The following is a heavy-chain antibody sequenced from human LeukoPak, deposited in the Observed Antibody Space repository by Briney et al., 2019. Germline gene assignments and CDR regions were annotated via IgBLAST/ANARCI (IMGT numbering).Heavy chain of an antibody. CDR3: ARGHCSGGSCYYFDY. CDR2: ISGGGGST. D-gene: IGHD2-15*01. V-gene: IGHV3-23*01. J-gene: IGHJ4*02. Sequence: GGSLRLSCAASGFTFSNYALSWVRQAPGKGLEWVSAISGGGGSTYYPGSVKGRFTISRENAKNSLYLQMNSLRAGDTAVYYCARGHCSGGSCYYFDYWGQGTLVTVSS. CDR1: GFTFSNYA.